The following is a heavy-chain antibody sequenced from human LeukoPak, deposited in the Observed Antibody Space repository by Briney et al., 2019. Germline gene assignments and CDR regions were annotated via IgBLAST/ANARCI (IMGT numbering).Heavy chain of an antibody. D-gene: IGHD1-26*01. CDR1: GFTFSSYA. CDR3: ARDRVGATDYFDY. J-gene: IGHJ4*02. CDR2: ISYDGSSK. V-gene: IGHV3-30-3*01. Sequence: GGSLRLSCAASGFTFSSYAMHWVRQAPGKGLEWVAVISYDGSSKYYADSVKGRFTISRDNSKNTLYLQMNSLRAEDTAVYYCARDRVGATDYFDYWGQGTLVTVSS.